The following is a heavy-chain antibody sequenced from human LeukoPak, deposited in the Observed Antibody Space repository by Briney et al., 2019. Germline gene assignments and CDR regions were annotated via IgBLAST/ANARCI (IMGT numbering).Heavy chain of an antibody. CDR1: GYTFTGYY. CDR2: INPNSGGT. D-gene: IGHD3-10*01. CDR3: ARGSDPDAFDI. Sequence: VASVKVSCKASGYTFTGYYMHWVRQAPGQGLEWMGWINPNSGGTNYAQKFQGRVTMTRDTSISTAYMEQSRPRSDDTAVYYCARGSDPDAFDIWGQGTMVTVSS. V-gene: IGHV1-2*02. J-gene: IGHJ3*02.